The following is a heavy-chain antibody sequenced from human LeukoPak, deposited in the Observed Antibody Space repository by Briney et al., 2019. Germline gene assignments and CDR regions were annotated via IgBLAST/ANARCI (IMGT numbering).Heavy chain of an antibody. Sequence: GESLKISCKTSGYTFTNYWIGWVRQMPGKGLEWMGIIYLGDSDTRYSSSFQGQVTISADRSTNIAYLQWSSLKASDTAMYYCARAGGSSLRAFDYWGQGTQVTVSS. CDR3: ARAGGSSLRAFDY. J-gene: IGHJ4*02. D-gene: IGHD1-26*01. CDR1: GYTFTNYW. CDR2: IYLGDSDT. V-gene: IGHV5-51*01.